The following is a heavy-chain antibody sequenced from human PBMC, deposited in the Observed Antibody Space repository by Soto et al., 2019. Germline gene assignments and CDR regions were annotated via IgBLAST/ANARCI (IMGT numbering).Heavy chain of an antibody. CDR2: INAGNGNK. Sequence: QVQLVQSGAEEKKPGASVKVSCKASGYTFTSYAMHWVRQAPGQRLEWMGWINAGNGNKKHSQKFQGRVTITRDTSASAAYMELSSLTSEDTAVYYCARGGPPIDYWGQGTLVTVSS. CDR1: GYTFTSYA. CDR3: ARGGPPIDY. J-gene: IGHJ4*02. D-gene: IGHD3-10*01. V-gene: IGHV1-3*05.